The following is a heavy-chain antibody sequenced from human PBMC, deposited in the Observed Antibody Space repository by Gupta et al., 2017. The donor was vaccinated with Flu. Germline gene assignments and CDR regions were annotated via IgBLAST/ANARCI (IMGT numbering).Heavy chain of an antibody. D-gene: IGHD3-10*01. CDR3: AQWVLPGAGSSGPKFQD. V-gene: IGHV4-34*01. CDR2: INQSGNI. Sequence: QVQLQQWGAGLLKPSETLSLTCAVYGGSFSDYYWSWFRQPPGKGLEWIGEINQSGNINYNPSLKSRVTISAATSKNQFSLNLNSVTAADTAVYYCAQWVLPGAGSSGPKFQDWDQGTLVTVSS. J-gene: IGHJ1*01. CDR1: GGSFSDYY.